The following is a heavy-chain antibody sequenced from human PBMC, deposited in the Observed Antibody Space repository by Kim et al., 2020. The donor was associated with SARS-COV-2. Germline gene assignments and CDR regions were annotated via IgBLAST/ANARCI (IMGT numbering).Heavy chain of an antibody. Sequence: QKFQGRVTITADESPSTAYRELSSLRSEDTAVYYCARDSITMVRGVMDVWGQGTTVTVSS. V-gene: IGHV1-69*01. D-gene: IGHD3-10*01. J-gene: IGHJ6*02. CDR3: ARDSITMVRGVMDV.